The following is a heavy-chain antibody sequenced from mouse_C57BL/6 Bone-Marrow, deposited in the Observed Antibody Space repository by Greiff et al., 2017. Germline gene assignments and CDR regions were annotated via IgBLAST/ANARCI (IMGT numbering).Heavy chain of an antibody. CDR3: ARSGLRYPAWFAY. V-gene: IGHV1-64*01. D-gene: IGHD1-1*01. CDR2: IHPNSGST. CDR1: GYTFTSYW. Sequence: QVQLQQSGAELVKPGASVKLSCKASGYTFTSYWMHWVKQRPGQGLEWIGMIHPNSGSTNYNEKFKSKATLTVDQSSSTAYMQLSSLTSEDSAVYYCARSGLRYPAWFAYWGQGTLVTVSA. J-gene: IGHJ3*01.